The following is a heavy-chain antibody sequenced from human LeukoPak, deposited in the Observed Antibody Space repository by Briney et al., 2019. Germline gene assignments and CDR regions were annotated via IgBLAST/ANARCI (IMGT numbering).Heavy chain of an antibody. V-gene: IGHV4-59*01. D-gene: IGHD2-2*01. CDR3: ARVKGTSSFDY. J-gene: IGHJ4*02. CDR1: GGSISSYY. Sequence: SETLSLTCTVSGGSISSYYWSWIRQPPGKGLEWIGYIYYSGSTNYNPSLKSRVTISVDTSKNQFSLKLSSVTAADTAVYYCARVKGTSSFDYWGQGTLVPVSS. CDR2: IYYSGST.